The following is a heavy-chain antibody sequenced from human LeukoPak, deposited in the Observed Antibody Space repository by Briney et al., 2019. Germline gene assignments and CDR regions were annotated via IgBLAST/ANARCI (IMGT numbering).Heavy chain of an antibody. CDR3: AKDSAKKYDDY. J-gene: IGHJ4*02. V-gene: IGHV3-23*01. Sequence: GGSLRLSCAASGFTFSSYAMSWVRQAPGKGLEWVSGISGSDGSTNYADSVKGRFTISRENSKNTLYLQMNSLRAEGTAVYYCAKDSAKKYDDYWGQGTLVTVSS. CDR1: GFTFSSYA. D-gene: IGHD2/OR15-2a*01. CDR2: ISGSDGST.